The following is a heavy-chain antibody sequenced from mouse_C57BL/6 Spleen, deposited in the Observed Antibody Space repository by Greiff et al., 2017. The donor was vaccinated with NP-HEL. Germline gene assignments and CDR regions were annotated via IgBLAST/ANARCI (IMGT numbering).Heavy chain of an antibody. D-gene: IGHD1-1*01. CDR3: ARAPSLTTVVATDAMDY. V-gene: IGHV1-9*01. CDR2: ILPGSGST. CDR1: GYTFTGYW. J-gene: IGHJ4*01. Sequence: QVQLKQSGAELMKPGASVKLSCKATGYTFTGYWIEWVKQRPGHGLEWIGEILPGSGSTNYNEKFKGKATLTADQSSNTAYLHLSSLTTEDSAIYYCARAPSLTTVVATDAMDYWGQGTSVTVSS.